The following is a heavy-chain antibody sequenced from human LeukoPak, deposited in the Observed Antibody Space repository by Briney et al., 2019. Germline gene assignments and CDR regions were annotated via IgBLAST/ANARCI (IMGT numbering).Heavy chain of an antibody. CDR1: GSTFSSYS. CDR3: ARDWADYYDSSGYFRAFDI. D-gene: IGHD3-22*01. Sequence: RTEVSLRLSCAASGSTFSSYSMNWVRQPPGKGLEQVSSISSSSSYIYYAHSVKGRFTISRDNAKHSLYLQMNSLRAEDTAVYYCARDWADYYDSSGYFRAFDIWGQGTMVTVSS. V-gene: IGHV3-21*01. CDR2: ISSSSSYI. J-gene: IGHJ3*02.